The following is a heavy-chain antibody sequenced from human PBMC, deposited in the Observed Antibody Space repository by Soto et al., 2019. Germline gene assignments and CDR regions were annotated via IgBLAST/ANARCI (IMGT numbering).Heavy chain of an antibody. Sequence: GGSLRLSCAGSGFTFSSYGLTWVRQAPGKGLEWASGISDSGDNKYYTDSVKGRFTISRDNSKNTLYLQMNSLRGEDTAVYYCATRHYNTYDPPEFDYWGQGILVTVSS. CDR2: ISDSGDNK. D-gene: IGHD3-9*01. CDR1: GFTFSSYG. V-gene: IGHV3-23*01. J-gene: IGHJ4*02. CDR3: ATRHYNTYDPPEFDY.